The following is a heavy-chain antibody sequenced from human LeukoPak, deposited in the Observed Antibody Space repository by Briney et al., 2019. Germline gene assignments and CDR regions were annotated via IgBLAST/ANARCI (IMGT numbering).Heavy chain of an antibody. CDR3: AKRVDY. J-gene: IGHJ4*02. Sequence: GGSLRLSCAASGFIFSANAMSWVRQAPGKGLEWVSALSGSGDSTYYADSVKGRFTISRDTSKNTLYLQMNSLRAEDTAVYYCAKRVDYWGQGTLVTVSS. V-gene: IGHV3-23*01. CDR1: GFIFSANA. CDR2: LSGSGDST.